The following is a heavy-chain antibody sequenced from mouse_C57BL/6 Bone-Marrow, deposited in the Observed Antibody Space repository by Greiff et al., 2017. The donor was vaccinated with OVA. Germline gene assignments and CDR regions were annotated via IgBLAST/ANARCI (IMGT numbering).Heavy chain of an antibody. D-gene: IGHD2-12*01. J-gene: IGHJ2*01. CDR1: GYTFTDYE. Sequence: VQLQQSGAALVRPGASVTLSCKASGYTFTDYEMHWVKQTPVHGLDWIGAIDPETGGTAYNQKFKGKALLTADKSSSTAYMELRSLTSEDAAVYYCTRDPFTTDDYWGQGTTLTVSS. CDR3: TRDPFTTDDY. V-gene: IGHV1-15*01. CDR2: IDPETGGT.